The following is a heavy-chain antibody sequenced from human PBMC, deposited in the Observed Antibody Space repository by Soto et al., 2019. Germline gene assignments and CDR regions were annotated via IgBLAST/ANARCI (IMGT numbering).Heavy chain of an antibody. CDR1: GYTFTSCG. D-gene: IGHD3-22*01. V-gene: IGHV1-18*04. J-gene: IGHJ3*02. CDR3: ARDKMVYYDSSGYSTGAFDI. Sequence: ASVKVSCKASGYTFTSCGISWVRQAPGQGLEWMGWISAYNGNTNYAQKLQGRVTMTTDTSTSTAYMELRSLRSDDTAVYYCARDKMVYYDSSGYSTGAFDIWGQGTMVTVSS. CDR2: ISAYNGNT.